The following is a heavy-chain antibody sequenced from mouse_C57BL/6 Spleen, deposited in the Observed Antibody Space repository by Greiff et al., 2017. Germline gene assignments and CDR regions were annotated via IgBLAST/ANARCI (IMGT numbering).Heavy chain of an antibody. CDR2: INPNNGGT. CDR3: ARPDYYGSSYYWYFDV. CDR1: GYTFTDYY. J-gene: IGHJ1*03. V-gene: IGHV1-26*01. D-gene: IGHD1-1*01. Sequence: EVQLQQSGPELVKPGASVKISCKASGYTFTDYYMNWVKQSHGKSLEWIGDINPNNGGTSYNQKFKGKATLTVDKSSSTAYMELRSLTSEDSAVYYCARPDYYGSSYYWYFDVWGTGTTVTVSS.